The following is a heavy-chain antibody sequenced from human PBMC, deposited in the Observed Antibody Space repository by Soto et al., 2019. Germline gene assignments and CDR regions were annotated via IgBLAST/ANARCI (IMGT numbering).Heavy chain of an antibody. CDR1: GFSLSTSGMR. CDR2: IDWDDDK. V-gene: IGHV2-70*04. CDR3: ARIQSRASSSSGFDAFDI. D-gene: IGHD6-6*01. J-gene: IGHJ3*02. Sequence: SGPTLVNPTQTLTLTCTFSGFSLSTSGMRVSWIRQPPGKALEWLARIDWDDDKFYSTSLKTRLTISKDTSKNQVVLTMTNMDPVDTATYYCARIQSRASSSSGFDAFDIWGQGTMVTVSS.